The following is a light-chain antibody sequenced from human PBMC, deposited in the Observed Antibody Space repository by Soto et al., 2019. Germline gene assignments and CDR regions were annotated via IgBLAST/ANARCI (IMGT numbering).Light chain of an antibody. CDR1: QDSSNY. V-gene: IGKV1-33*01. CDR3: QQYDNLPIT. Sequence: DIQMTQSPSSQSAAVGDRVTITCQASQDSSNYLNWYQQKPGKAPKLLIYDASNLETGVPSRFSGSGSGTDFTFTISSLQPEDIATYYCQQYDNLPITFGQGTRLEIK. CDR2: DAS. J-gene: IGKJ5*01.